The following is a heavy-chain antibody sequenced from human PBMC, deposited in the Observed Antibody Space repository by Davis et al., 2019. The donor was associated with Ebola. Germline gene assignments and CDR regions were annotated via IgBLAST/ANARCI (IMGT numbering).Heavy chain of an antibody. Sequence: PGGSLRLSCAASGVTFSAYAMHWVRQPPGKGLEWVAMISFDGRNKYYADSVTGRFTISRDYSKKTLYLQMNRLRVEDMAVYYCVRARPTVATDFWGQGTLVTVSS. CDR2: ISFDGRNK. V-gene: IGHV3-30*04. J-gene: IGHJ4*02. CDR3: VRARPTVATDF. CDR1: GVTFSAYA. D-gene: IGHD5-12*01.